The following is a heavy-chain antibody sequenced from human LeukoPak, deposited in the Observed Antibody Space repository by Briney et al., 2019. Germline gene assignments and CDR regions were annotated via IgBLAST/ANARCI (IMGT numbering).Heavy chain of an antibody. CDR2: IYYSGST. Sequence: SETLSLTCTVSGGSISSYYWSWIRQPPGKGLEWIGYIYYSGSTNYNPSLKSRVTMSVDTSKNQFSLKLSSVTAADTAVYYYARDAGYHYDFWSGSAYYYYMDVWGKGTTVTVSS. J-gene: IGHJ6*03. D-gene: IGHD3-3*01. CDR1: GGSISSYY. CDR3: ARDAGYHYDFWSGSAYYYYMDV. V-gene: IGHV4-59*12.